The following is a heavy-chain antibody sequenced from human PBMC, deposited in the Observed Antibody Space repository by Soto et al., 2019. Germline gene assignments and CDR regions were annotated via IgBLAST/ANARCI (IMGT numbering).Heavy chain of an antibody. CDR2: FDPEDGET. Sequence: ASVKVSCKASGYTFTGYYMHWVRQAPGKGLEWMGGFDPEDGETIYAQKFQGRVTMTEDTSTDTAYMELSSLRSEDTALYYCATVTCSSTSCYAVDNWFDPWGQGTLVTVSS. J-gene: IGHJ5*02. CDR3: ATVTCSSTSCYAVDNWFDP. V-gene: IGHV1-24*01. CDR1: GYTFTGYY. D-gene: IGHD2-2*01.